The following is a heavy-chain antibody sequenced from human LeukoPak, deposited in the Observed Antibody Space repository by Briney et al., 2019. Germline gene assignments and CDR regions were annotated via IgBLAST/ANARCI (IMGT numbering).Heavy chain of an antibody. CDR3: ARGHHVVVATATWASDAFDL. V-gene: IGHV5-51*01. CDR1: GYNFTSHW. Sequence: GESLKISCKGSGYNFTSHWIGWVRQMPGKGLEWMGIIYPGDSDSRQSPSLRGQVTISADKSINTAYLQWNSLKASDTAMYYCARGHHVVVATATWASDAFDLWGQGTMVTVSS. CDR2: IYPGDSDS. D-gene: IGHD2-21*02. J-gene: IGHJ3*01.